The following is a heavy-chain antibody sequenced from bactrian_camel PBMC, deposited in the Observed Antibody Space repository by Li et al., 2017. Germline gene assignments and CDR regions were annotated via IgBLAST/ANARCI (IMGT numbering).Heavy chain of an antibody. Sequence: HVQLVESGGGSAQAGGSLRLSCSASGHTISAYCMGWYRQGPSTGHEEIAVIDSGGGTSYADSVSGRFTISKDNAANTLYLQMNNLIPEDSAMYYCAADPTCRRCSGYLCTLPQSSAYWGRGTQVTVS. J-gene: IGHJ4*01. V-gene: IGHV3S53*01. CDR1: GHTISAYC. D-gene: IGHD2*01. CDR2: IDSGGGT. CDR3: AADPTCRRCSGYLCTLPQSSAY.